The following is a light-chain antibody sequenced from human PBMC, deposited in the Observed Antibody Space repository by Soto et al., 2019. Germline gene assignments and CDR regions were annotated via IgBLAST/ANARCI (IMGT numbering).Light chain of an antibody. CDR2: DAS. V-gene: IGKV2D-29*02. J-gene: IGKJ5*01. CDR1: QSLLYGDGKTY. Sequence: DVVLPQEPLALAVTPEQPASMSCTSPQSLLYGDGKTYLYWYLQRTGQSPQLLIYDASNRFSGVPDRFSGSGSGTDLTLKISRVEAEDVGVYYCMQRTHVPTTCGQGTRLEIK. CDR3: MQRTHVPTT.